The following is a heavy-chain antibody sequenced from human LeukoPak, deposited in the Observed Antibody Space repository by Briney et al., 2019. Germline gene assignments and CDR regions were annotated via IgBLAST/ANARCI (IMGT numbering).Heavy chain of an antibody. CDR3: AREPPDYYDSSGLDC. V-gene: IGHV1-46*01. CDR2: INPSGGST. Sequence: ASVKVSCKASGYTFTSYYMHWVRQPPGQGLEWMGIINPSGGSTSYAQKFQARVTMTRDTSTSTVYMELSSLRSEDTAVYYCAREPPDYYDSSGLDCWGQGTLVTVSS. CDR1: GYTFTSYY. D-gene: IGHD3-22*01. J-gene: IGHJ4*02.